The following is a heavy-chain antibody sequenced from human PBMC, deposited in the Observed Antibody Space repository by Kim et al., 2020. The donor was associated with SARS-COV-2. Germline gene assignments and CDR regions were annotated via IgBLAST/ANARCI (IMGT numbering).Heavy chain of an antibody. J-gene: IGHJ4*02. Sequence: GGSLRLSCAASGFTFSSYGMHWVRQAPGKGLEWVAVIWYDGSNKYYADSVKGRFTSSRDNSKNTLYLQMNSLRAEDTAVYYCARDSGSSGWWGFNFDYWGQGALVTVSS. CDR1: GFTFSSYG. CDR2: IWYDGSNK. V-gene: IGHV3-33*01. D-gene: IGHD6-19*01. CDR3: ARDSGSSGWWGFNFDY.